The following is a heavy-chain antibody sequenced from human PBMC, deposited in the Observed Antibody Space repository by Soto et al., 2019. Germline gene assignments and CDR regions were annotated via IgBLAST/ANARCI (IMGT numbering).Heavy chain of an antibody. Sequence: QVQLVQSGAEVKKPGSSVKVSCKASGGTFSSYAISWVRQAPGQGLEWMGGIIPIFGTANYAQKFQGRVKITADESTSTAYMELSSLRSEDTAVYYCAREFHIAAQVSGYFDLWGRGTLVTVSS. D-gene: IGHD6-13*01. CDR3: AREFHIAAQVSGYFDL. V-gene: IGHV1-69*01. J-gene: IGHJ2*01. CDR1: GGTFSSYA. CDR2: IIPIFGTA.